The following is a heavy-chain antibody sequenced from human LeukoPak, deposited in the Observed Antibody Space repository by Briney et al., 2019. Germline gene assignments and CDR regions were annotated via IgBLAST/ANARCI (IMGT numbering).Heavy chain of an antibody. V-gene: IGHV1-18*01. CDR3: ANLDSSGYEDY. J-gene: IGHJ4*02. D-gene: IGHD3-22*01. Sequence: GASVKVSCKVSGYTLTELSMHWVRQAPGQGLEWMGWISAYNGNTNYAQKLQGRVTMTTDTSTSTAYMELRSLRSDDTAVYYCANLDSSGYEDYWGQGTLVTVSS. CDR2: ISAYNGNT. CDR1: GYTLTELS.